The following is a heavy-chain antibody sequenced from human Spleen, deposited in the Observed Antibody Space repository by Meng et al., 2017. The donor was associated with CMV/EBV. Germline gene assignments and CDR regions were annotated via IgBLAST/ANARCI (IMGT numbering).Heavy chain of an antibody. CDR2: ISSSSSYM. D-gene: IGHD2-2*01. CDR1: GFTFSSYS. CDR3: ARCGSTSCYGEL. Sequence: GKSLKISCAASGFTFSSYSMNWVRQAPGKGLEWVSSISSSSSYMYYADSVKGRFTISRDNAKNSLYLQMNSLRAEDTAVYYCARCGSTSCYGELWGQGTLVTVSS. J-gene: IGHJ4*02. V-gene: IGHV3-21*01.